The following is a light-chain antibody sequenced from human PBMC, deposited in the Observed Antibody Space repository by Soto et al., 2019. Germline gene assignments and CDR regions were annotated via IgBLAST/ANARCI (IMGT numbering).Light chain of an antibody. CDR1: QSVLYSSNNKNY. CDR3: QQCYSTPPIT. CDR2: WTS. J-gene: IGKJ2*01. Sequence: DIVITPSPDSLSVSLGERANINCKSSQSVLYSSNNKNYLAWYQQKPAQPPNLLIYWTSTSESGVPDRFSGSGSGTDFTLTISSLQAEDVAVYYCQQCYSTPPITFGQGTKVDIK. V-gene: IGKV4-1*01.